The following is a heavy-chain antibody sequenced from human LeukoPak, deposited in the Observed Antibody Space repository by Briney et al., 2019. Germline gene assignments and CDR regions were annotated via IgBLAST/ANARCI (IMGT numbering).Heavy chain of an antibody. V-gene: IGHV3-21*01. CDR2: ISSSSSYI. Sequence: GESLKISCKGSGYSFTSYWIGWVRQAPGKGLEWVSSISSSSSYIYYADSVKGRFTISRDNAKNSLYLQMNSLRAEDTAVYYCARDLGSYGSLPHYWGQGTLVTVSS. J-gene: IGHJ4*02. D-gene: IGHD5-18*01. CDR1: GYSFTSYW. CDR3: ARDLGSYGSLPHY.